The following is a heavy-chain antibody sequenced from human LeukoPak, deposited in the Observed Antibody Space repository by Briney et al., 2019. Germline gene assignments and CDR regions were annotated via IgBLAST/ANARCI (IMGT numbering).Heavy chain of an antibody. Sequence: GGSLRLSCAASGFTFSNAWMSWVRQAPGRGLEWVGRIKSKTDGGTTDYAAPVKGRFTISRDDSKNTLYLQMNSLKTEDTAVYYCTTGLRGCSCGYYFDYWGQGTLVTVSS. CDR3: TTGLRGCSCGYYFDY. V-gene: IGHV3-15*01. D-gene: IGHD5-18*01. CDR2: IKSKTDGGTT. J-gene: IGHJ4*02. CDR1: GFTFSNAW.